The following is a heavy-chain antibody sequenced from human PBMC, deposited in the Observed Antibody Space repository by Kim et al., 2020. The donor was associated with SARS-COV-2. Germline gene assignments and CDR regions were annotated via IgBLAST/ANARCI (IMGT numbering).Heavy chain of an antibody. D-gene: IGHD6-13*01. CDR2: ISWNSGSI. CDR3: AKDAIAAAGSYYWYFDL. Sequence: GGSLRLSCAASGFTFDDYAMHWVRQAPGKGLEWVSGISWNSGSIGYADSVKGRFTISRDNAKNSLYLQMNSLRAEDTALYYCAKDAIAAAGSYYWYFDLWGRGTLVTVSS. CDR1: GFTFDDYA. V-gene: IGHV3-9*01. J-gene: IGHJ2*01.